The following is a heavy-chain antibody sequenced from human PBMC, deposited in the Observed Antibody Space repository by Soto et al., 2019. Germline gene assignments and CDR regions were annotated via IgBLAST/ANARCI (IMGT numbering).Heavy chain of an antibody. CDR3: TYGGSDAFDI. CDR2: IGGSGVST. V-gene: IGHV3-23*01. Sequence: GGSLRLSCVASGFTFSSYAMNWVRQAPGKGLEWVSTIGGSGVSTYYADSVKGRFTISRDNSKNTLYLQMNSLRAEDTAVYYSTYGGSDAFDIWGQGTMVTVSS. CDR1: GFTFSSYA. J-gene: IGHJ3*02. D-gene: IGHD4-17*01.